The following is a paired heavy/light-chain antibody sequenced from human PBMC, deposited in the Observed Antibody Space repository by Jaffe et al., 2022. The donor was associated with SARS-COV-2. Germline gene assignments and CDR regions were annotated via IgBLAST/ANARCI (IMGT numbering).Light chain of an antibody. Sequence: EIVLTQSPATLSLSPGERATLSCGASQNISNSYLAWYQQKPGLTPRLLIYDASNRATGIPDRFSGSGSGTDFTLTISRLGPEDFAVYYCQQYGGSPRTFGQGTKVEIK. CDR3: QQYGGSPRT. CDR1: QNISNSY. CDR2: DAS. V-gene: IGKV3D-20*01. J-gene: IGKJ1*01.
Heavy chain of an antibody. V-gene: IGHV3-23*04. D-gene: IGHD2-15*01. CDR3: AKDGRVCCSGASCWCTAIYHFDR. Sequence: EVQLVESGGGLVQPGGSLRLSCAASGFTFSSYAMNWVRQAPGKGLEWVSGISGSGGKTYYADSVKGRFTISRDNSKNTLYLQMNSLRAEDTAVYYCAKDGRVCCSGASCWCTAIYHFDRWGQGTLVTVSS. J-gene: IGHJ4*02. CDR1: GFTFSSYA. CDR2: ISGSGGKT.